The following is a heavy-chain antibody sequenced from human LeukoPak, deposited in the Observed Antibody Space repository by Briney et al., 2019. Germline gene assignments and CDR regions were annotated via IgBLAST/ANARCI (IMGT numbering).Heavy chain of an antibody. V-gene: IGHV3-64*01. CDR1: GFTFNNYG. Sequence: GGSLRLSCAASGFTFNNYGMHWVRQAPGKGLEYVSAISSNGGSTYYANSVKGRFTISRDNSKNTLYLQMGSLRAEDMAVYYCARGVQYYDILTGPDPDFDYWGQGTLVTVSS. CDR2: ISSNGGST. J-gene: IGHJ4*02. D-gene: IGHD3-9*01. CDR3: ARGVQYYDILTGPDPDFDY.